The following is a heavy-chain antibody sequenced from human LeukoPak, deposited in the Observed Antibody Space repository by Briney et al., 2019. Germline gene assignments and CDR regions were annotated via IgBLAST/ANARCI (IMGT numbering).Heavy chain of an antibody. V-gene: IGHV4-34*01. D-gene: IGHD3-10*01. CDR2: ISQSGST. CDR1: GGSFSFYY. Sequence: SETLSLTCGVSGGSFSFYYWSWIRQPPGKGLEGIGEISQSGSTNYNPSLKSRGTMSEDTSKNQFSLNLSSVTAADTAVYYCARGFLGDYFGSGSYYVFDYWGQGILVTVSS. J-gene: IGHJ4*02. CDR3: ARGFLGDYFGSGSYYVFDY.